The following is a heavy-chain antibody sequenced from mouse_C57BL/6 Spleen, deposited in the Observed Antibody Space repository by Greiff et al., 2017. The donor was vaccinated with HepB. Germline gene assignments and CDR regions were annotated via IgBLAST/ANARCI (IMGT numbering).Heavy chain of an antibody. CDR1: GYSFTDYN. CDR2: INPNYGTT. V-gene: IGHV1-39*01. J-gene: IGHJ2*01. Sequence: VQLQQSGPELVKPGASVKISCKASGYSFTDYNMNWVKRSNGKSLEWIGVINPNYGTTSYNHKFKGKATLTVYKSSSHAYMQLNSLTAEDSAVYYCAIYDYDSDYWGQGTTLTVSS. CDR3: AIYDYDSDY. D-gene: IGHD2-4*01.